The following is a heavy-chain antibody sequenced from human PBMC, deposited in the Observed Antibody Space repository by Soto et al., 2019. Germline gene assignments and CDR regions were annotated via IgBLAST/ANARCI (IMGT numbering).Heavy chain of an antibody. CDR1: GFTFSNAW. V-gene: IGHV3-15*01. D-gene: IGHD3-22*01. Sequence: GGSLRLSCAASGFTFSNAWMSWVRQAPGKGLEWVGRIKSKTDGGTTDYAAPVKGRFTISRDDSKNTLYLQMNSLKTEDTAVYYCTTDRYYDSSGYCAFDIWGQGTMVTVSS. CDR3: TTDRYYDSSGYCAFDI. J-gene: IGHJ3*02. CDR2: IKSKTDGGTT.